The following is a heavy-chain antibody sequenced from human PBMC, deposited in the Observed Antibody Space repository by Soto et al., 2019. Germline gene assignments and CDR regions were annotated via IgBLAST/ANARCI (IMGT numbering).Heavy chain of an antibody. J-gene: IGHJ4*02. CDR3: ADIPYDSSGYYPY. D-gene: IGHD3-22*01. CDR1: GYTFTSYD. CDR2: MSPNSGNT. V-gene: IGHV1-8*01. Sequence: ASVKVSCKASGYTFTSYDINWVRQATGQGLEWMGWMSPNSGNTGYAQKFQGRVTMTRNTSISTAYMELNSLTSEDTAVYYCADIPYDSSGYYPYWGQGTLVIVSS.